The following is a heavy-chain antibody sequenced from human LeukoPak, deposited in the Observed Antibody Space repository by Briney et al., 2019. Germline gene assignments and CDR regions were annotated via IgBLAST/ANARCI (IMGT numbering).Heavy chain of an antibody. D-gene: IGHD6-19*01. CDR3: ARRGFSSGFYYFDY. CDR1: GGSISTYF. Sequence: SETLSLTCTVSGGSISTYFWSWIRQPPGKGLELIGFIYYSGSTNYNPSLESRVTISVDTSKNQFSLKLTSVAAADTAVYYCARRGFSSGFYYFDYWGQGTLVAVSS. J-gene: IGHJ4*02. CDR2: IYYSGST. V-gene: IGHV4-59*08.